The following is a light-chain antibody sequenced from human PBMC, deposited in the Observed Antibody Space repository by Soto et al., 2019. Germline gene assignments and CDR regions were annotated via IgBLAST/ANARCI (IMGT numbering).Light chain of an antibody. CDR3: QQLFMYPPT. Sequence: DLQMTQSPSYLSASVGDRVAITCRASQSISSYLNWYQQKPGKAPKXXIYAASTLQGGVPSRFSVSGSGTDFTLTVSSLKPEDLATYDGQQLFMYPPTFCQGTKVDIK. V-gene: IGKV1-39*01. CDR2: AAS. CDR1: QSISSY. J-gene: IGKJ1*01.